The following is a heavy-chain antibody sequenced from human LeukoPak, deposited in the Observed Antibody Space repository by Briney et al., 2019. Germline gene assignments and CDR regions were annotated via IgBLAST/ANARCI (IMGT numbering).Heavy chain of an antibody. V-gene: IGHV4-34*01. Sequence: SETLSLTCAVYGGSFSGYYWSWIRQPPGKGLEWIGEINHSGSTNYNPSLKSRVTISVDTSKNQFSLKLSSVTAADTAVYYCATGEGMAPPDYGGQGTLVTVYS. CDR3: ATGEGMAPPDY. CDR1: GGSFSGYY. D-gene: IGHD5-24*01. CDR2: INHSGST. J-gene: IGHJ4*02.